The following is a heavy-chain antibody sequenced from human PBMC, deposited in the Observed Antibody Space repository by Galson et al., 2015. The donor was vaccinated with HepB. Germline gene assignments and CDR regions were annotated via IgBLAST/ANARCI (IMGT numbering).Heavy chain of an antibody. J-gene: IGHJ2*01. Sequence: SLRLSCAVSRFTFSNYWMSWVRQAPGKGLEWVANIRQDGSEKYYVDSVKGRFTISRDNAKNSLYLQMNSLGAEDTAVYYCARIYSIPGRSWYFDLWGRGTLVTVSS. V-gene: IGHV3-7*01. CDR1: RFTFSNYW. CDR3: ARIYSIPGRSWYFDL. CDR2: IRQDGSEK. D-gene: IGHD1-26*01.